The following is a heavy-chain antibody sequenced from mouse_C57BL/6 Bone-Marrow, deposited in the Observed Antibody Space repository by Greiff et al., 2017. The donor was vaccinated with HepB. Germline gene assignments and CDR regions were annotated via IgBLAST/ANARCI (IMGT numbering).Heavy chain of an antibody. J-gene: IGHJ3*01. CDR1: GYTFTSYW. V-gene: IGHV1-59*01. Sequence: VQLQQPGAELVRPGTSVKLSCKASGYTFTSYWMHWVKRRPGQGLEWVGVIDPSDSYTNYNQKFKGKATLTVDTSASTAYMKLSSLTSDDSAVYYCARFNYWGQGTLVTVSA. CDR3: ARFNY. CDR2: IDPSDSYT.